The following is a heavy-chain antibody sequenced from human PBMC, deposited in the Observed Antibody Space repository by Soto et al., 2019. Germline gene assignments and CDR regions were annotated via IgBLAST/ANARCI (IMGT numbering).Heavy chain of an antibody. CDR3: AKIRGYYYGLDV. CDR1: GFTLSTYG. CDR2: ITGTGGNT. Sequence: GGSLRLSCAASGFTLSTYGMTWVRQAPGKGLEWVSAITGTGGNTYYVESVKGRFTVSRDNSKNMLYLQVNSLRAEDTAVYYCAKIRGYYYGLDVWGQGTTVTVSS. J-gene: IGHJ6*02. V-gene: IGHV3-23*01.